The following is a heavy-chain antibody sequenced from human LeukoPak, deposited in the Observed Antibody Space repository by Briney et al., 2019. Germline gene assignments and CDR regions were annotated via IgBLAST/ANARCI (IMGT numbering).Heavy chain of an antibody. V-gene: IGHV1-18*01. CDR1: GYTFTSFG. D-gene: IGHD6-19*01. Sequence: ASVKVSCKASGYTFTSFGISWVRQAPGQGLEWMGWISAYNGNTNYAQKLQGRVTMTTDTSTSTAYMELRSLRSDDTAVYYCAREIAVDYYYYYMDVWGKGTTVTVSS. J-gene: IGHJ6*03. CDR3: AREIAVDYYYYYMDV. CDR2: ISAYNGNT.